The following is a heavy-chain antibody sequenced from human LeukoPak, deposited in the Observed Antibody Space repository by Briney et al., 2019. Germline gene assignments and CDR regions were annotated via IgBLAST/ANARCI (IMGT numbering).Heavy chain of an antibody. CDR2: INHNGNVN. J-gene: IGHJ6*02. CDR1: GFTFSNAW. CDR3: ARGGGLDV. Sequence: GGSLRLSCAASGFTFSNAWMSWVRQAPGKGLEWVASINHNGNVNYYVDSVKGRFTISRDNAKNSLYLQMSNLRAEDTAVYFCARGGGLDVWGQGATVTVSS. V-gene: IGHV3-7*03. D-gene: IGHD3-16*01.